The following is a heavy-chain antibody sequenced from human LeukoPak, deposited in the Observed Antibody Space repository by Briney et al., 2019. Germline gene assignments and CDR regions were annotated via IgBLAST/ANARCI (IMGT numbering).Heavy chain of an antibody. CDR3: AELGITMIGGV. D-gene: IGHD3-10*02. Sequence: GGVLRLSCAASGFTFSSYEINWVRQAPGKGLECVSYISSSGSTIYYADSVKGRFTISRDNAKNSLYLQMNSLRAEDTAVYYCAELGITMIGGVWGKGTTVTISS. V-gene: IGHV3-48*03. CDR2: ISSSGSTI. CDR1: GFTFSSYE. J-gene: IGHJ6*04.